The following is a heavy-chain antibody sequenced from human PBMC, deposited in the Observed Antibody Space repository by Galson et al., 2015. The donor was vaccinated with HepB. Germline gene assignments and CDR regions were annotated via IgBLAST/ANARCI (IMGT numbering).Heavy chain of an antibody. CDR1: GGSFSGYY. CDR3: ARGGYFDWLSPYGYYYYGMDV. CDR2: INHSGST. D-gene: IGHD3-9*01. J-gene: IGHJ6*02. V-gene: IGHV4-34*01. Sequence: ETLSLTCAVYGGSFSGYYWSWIRQPPGKGLEWIGEINHSGSTNYNPSLKSRVTISVDTSKNQFSLKLSSVTAADTAEYYCARGGYFDWLSPYGYYYYGMDVWGQGTTVTVSS.